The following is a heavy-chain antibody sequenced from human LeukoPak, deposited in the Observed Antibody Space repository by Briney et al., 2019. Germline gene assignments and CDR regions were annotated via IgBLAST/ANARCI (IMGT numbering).Heavy chain of an antibody. CDR2: INPNSGGT. CDR3: AREGIVGKQQLVDY. Sequence: ASVKVSCKASGYTFTGYYMHWVRQAPGQGFEWMGWINPNSGGTNYAQKFQGRVTMTRDTSISTAYMELSRLRSDDTAVYYCAREGIVGKQQLVDYWGQGTLVTVSS. D-gene: IGHD6-13*01. CDR1: GYTFTGYY. V-gene: IGHV1-2*02. J-gene: IGHJ4*02.